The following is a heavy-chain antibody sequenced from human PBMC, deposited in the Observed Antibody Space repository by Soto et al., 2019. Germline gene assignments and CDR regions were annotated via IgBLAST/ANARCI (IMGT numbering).Heavy chain of an antibody. CDR3: ARDPGKYCSSTSCRLGDYYGMDV. CDR1: GGTFSSYA. J-gene: IGHJ6*02. Sequence: SVKVSCKASGGTFSSYAISWVRQAPGQGLEWMGGIIPIFGTANYAQKFQGRVTITADESTSTAYMELSSLRSEDTAVYYCARDPGKYCSSTSCRLGDYYGMDVWGQGTTVTVSS. D-gene: IGHD2-2*01. V-gene: IGHV1-69*13. CDR2: IIPIFGTA.